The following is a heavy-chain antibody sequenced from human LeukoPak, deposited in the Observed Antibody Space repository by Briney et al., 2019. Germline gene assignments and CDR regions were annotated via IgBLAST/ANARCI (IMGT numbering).Heavy chain of an antibody. Sequence: GGSLRLSCVGSGVIVRSNYMTWVRQAPGKGLEWVAYISSSSNTIYYADSVKGRFTISRDNAKNSLYLQMNSLRVEDTAVYYCASDPEDYFDYWGQGTLVTVSS. CDR1: GVIVRSNY. J-gene: IGHJ4*02. CDR3: ASDPEDYFDY. V-gene: IGHV3-48*01. CDR2: ISSSSNTI.